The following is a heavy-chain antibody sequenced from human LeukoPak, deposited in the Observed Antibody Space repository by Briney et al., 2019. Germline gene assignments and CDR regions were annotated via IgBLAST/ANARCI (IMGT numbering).Heavy chain of an antibody. D-gene: IGHD3-10*01. CDR2: IYYSGST. CDR3: ARDGLWPYYFDH. V-gene: IGHV4-59*01. CDR1: GGSISSYY. J-gene: IGHJ4*02. Sequence: PSETLSLTCTVSGGSISSYYWNWIRQPPGKGLEWIGYIYYSGSTNYNPSLKSRVSISVDTSKNQFSLKLSSVTAADTAVYCCARDGLWPYYFDHWGQGTLVTVSS.